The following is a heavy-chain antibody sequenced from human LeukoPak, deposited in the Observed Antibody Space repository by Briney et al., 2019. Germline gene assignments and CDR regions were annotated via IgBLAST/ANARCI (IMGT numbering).Heavy chain of an antibody. Sequence: PGGSLRLSCAASGFTFSSYWMSWVRQAPGKGLEWVANIKQDGSEKYYVDSVKGRFTISRDNAKNSLYLQMNGLRAEDTAVYYCARVDCSSTSCYRAVVDYWGQGTLVTVSS. CDR3: ARVDCSSTSCYRAVVDY. V-gene: IGHV3-7*01. CDR2: IKQDGSEK. CDR1: GFTFSSYW. D-gene: IGHD2-2*01. J-gene: IGHJ4*02.